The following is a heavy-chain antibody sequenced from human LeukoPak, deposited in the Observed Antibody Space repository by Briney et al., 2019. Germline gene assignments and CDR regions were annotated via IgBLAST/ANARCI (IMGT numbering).Heavy chain of an antibody. D-gene: IGHD3-10*01. J-gene: IGHJ4*02. CDR3: TSSFGQLSFFDY. CDR2: ISGSGGST. Sequence: GGSLRLSCAASRFTFSSYAMSWVRQAPGKGLEWVSGISGSGGSTDYADSVKGRFTISRDNSKNTLYLQMNSLKTEDTAVYYCTSSFGQLSFFDYWGQGTLVTVSS. CDR1: RFTFSSYA. V-gene: IGHV3-23*01.